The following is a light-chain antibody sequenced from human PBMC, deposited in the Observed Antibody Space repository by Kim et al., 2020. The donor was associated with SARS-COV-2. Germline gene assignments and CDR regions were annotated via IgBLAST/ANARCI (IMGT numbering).Light chain of an antibody. CDR3: QSFDSGNLWV. CDR1: SGSNANNY. Sequence: TVTSSRTRSSGSNANNYVQWYQQRPGNLPTTTIYEEYHRPSVVPARFSGSLDSSSNSASLTISVLRTEYEADYYCQSFDSGNLWVFGGGTQLTVL. CDR2: EEY. J-gene: IGLJ3*02. V-gene: IGLV6-57*01.